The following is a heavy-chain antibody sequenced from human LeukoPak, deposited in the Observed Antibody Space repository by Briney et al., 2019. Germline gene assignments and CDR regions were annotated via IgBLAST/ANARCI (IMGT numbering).Heavy chain of an antibody. Sequence: GESLKISCKASGYSFTSYWIGWGRQMPGKGLEGMGIIYPGDSDTRYSPSFQGQVTITADKPISTAYLQWSNPKASDTAMYYCARHAVYYGSGNRAFDIWGQGTMVTVSS. D-gene: IGHD3-10*01. CDR3: ARHAVYYGSGNRAFDI. V-gene: IGHV5-51*01. CDR2: IYPGDSDT. CDR1: GYSFTSYW. J-gene: IGHJ3*02.